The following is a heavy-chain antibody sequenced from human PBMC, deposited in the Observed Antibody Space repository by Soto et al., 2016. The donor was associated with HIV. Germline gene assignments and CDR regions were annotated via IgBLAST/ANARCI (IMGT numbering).Heavy chain of an antibody. CDR1: GFTFDEYT. Sequence: EVQLVESGGVVVQPGGSLRLSCAASGFTFDEYTMHWVRQAPGKGLEWVSLISWDGGSTYYADSVKGRFTISRDNSKNSLYLQMNSLRTEDTALYYCAKDNGGMVQGLAYYYIDVWGKGTTVTVSS. V-gene: IGHV3-43*01. CDR2: ISWDGGST. CDR3: AKDNGGMVQGLAYYYIDV. J-gene: IGHJ6*03. D-gene: IGHD3-10*01.